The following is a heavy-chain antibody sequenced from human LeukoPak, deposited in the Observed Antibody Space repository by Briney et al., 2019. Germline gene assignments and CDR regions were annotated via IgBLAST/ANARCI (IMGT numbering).Heavy chain of an antibody. V-gene: IGHV3-30*18. CDR3: AKDGDGIAVAGDY. D-gene: IGHD6-19*01. Sequence: GGSLRLSCAASGFTFSSYGMHWVRQAPGKGLEWVAVISYDGSNKYYADSVKGRLTISRDNSKNTLYLQMNSLRAEDTAVYYCAKDGDGIAVAGDYWGQGTLVTVSS. CDR1: GFTFSSYG. CDR2: ISYDGSNK. J-gene: IGHJ4*02.